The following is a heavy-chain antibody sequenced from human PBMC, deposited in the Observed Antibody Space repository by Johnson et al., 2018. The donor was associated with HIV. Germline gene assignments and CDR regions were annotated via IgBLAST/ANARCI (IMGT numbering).Heavy chain of an antibody. CDR2: ISGSGDST. V-gene: IGHV3-23*04. D-gene: IGHD6-13*01. J-gene: IGHJ3*02. Sequence: VQLVESGGGLVQPGGSLRLSCAASGFTFRNYDVSWVRQAPGKGLEWVSAISGSGDSTYYADSVKGRFTISRDNSKNPLYLQMNSLRAEDTAVYHCARAGLKIEYSSPDIWGQGTMVTVSS. CDR1: GFTFRNYD. CDR3: ARAGLKIEYSSPDI.